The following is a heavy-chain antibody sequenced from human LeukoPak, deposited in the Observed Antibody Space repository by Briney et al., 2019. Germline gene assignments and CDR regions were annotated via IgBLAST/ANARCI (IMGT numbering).Heavy chain of an antibody. CDR1: GYTFTGYY. CDR3: ARGPYSSSWYVWFDP. V-gene: IGHV1-2*02. CDR2: INPNSGGT. Sequence: ASVKVSCKASGYTFTGYYMHWVRQAPGQGLEWMGWINPNSGGTNYAQKFQGRVTMTRDTSISTAYMELSSLRSEDTAVYYCARGPYSSSWYVWFDPWGQGTLVTVSS. D-gene: IGHD6-13*01. J-gene: IGHJ5*02.